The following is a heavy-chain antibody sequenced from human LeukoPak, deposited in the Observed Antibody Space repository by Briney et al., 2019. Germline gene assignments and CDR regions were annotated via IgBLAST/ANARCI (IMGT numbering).Heavy chain of an antibody. V-gene: IGHV5-51*01. J-gene: IGHJ4*02. CDR1: GYSFTIYW. CDR3: ARGTVAGDAAFDY. D-gene: IGHD6-19*01. Sequence: GESLKISCKGSGYSFTIYWIGWVRQMPGKGLEWMGIIYPGDSDTRYSPSLQGQVTISADKSISTAYLQWSSLKASDTAMYYCARGTVAGDAAFDYWGQGTLVTVSS. CDR2: IYPGDSDT.